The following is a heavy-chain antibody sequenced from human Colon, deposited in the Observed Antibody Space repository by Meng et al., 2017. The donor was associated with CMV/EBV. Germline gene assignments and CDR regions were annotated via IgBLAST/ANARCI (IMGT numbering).Heavy chain of an antibody. Sequence: SCGASGFTFSDYYMSWIRKAPGKGLEWDSYISGTGSNIYYADSVKGRFTISRDNAKNSLYLQMNSLRVEDTAVYFCARGGAAIRFDPWGQGTLVTVSS. CDR3: ARGGAAIRFDP. CDR1: GFTFSDYY. V-gene: IGHV3-11*04. D-gene: IGHD1-26*01. J-gene: IGHJ5*02. CDR2: ISGTGSNI.